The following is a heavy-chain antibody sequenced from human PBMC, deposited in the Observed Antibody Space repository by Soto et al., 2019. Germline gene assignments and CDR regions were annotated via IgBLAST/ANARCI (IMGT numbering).Heavy chain of an antibody. Sequence: PGVSLRLSCTASGFTFSSYAMSWVRQTPGKGLEWVSAISGSGGSTYYADSVKGRFTISRDNSKNTLYLQMNSLRAEDTAVYYCAKVRCAFWSGPRYSYFYYGMVVWGQGSTATVPS. V-gene: IGHV3-23*01. CDR3: AKVRCAFWSGPRYSYFYYGMVV. D-gene: IGHD3-3*01. CDR2: ISGSGGST. CDR1: GFTFSSYA. J-gene: IGHJ6*01.